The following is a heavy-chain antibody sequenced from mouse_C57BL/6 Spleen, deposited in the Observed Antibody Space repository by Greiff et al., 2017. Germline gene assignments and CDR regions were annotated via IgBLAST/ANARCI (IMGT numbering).Heavy chain of an antibody. Sequence: VQLQQPGAELVKPGASVKLSCKASGYTFTSYWMHWVKQRPGQGLEWIGMIHPNSGSTNYNEKFKSKATLTVDKSSSTAYMQLSSLTSEDSAVYYCARKGPITTVVATGAMDYWGQGTSVTVSS. J-gene: IGHJ4*01. V-gene: IGHV1-64*01. CDR2: IHPNSGST. D-gene: IGHD1-1*01. CDR1: GYTFTSYW. CDR3: ARKGPITTVVATGAMDY.